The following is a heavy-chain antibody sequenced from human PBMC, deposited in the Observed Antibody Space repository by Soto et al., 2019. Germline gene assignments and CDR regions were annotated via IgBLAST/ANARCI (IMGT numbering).Heavy chain of an antibody. J-gene: IGHJ4*02. V-gene: IGHV3-9*01. D-gene: IGHD6-19*01. Sequence: EVQLVESGGGLVQPGRSLRLSCAASGFTFDDYAMHWVRQAPGKGLEWVSGISWNSGSIGYADSVKGRFTISRDNAKNSLYLQMNSLRAEDTALYYCAKDRGLVLSFYVVYWGKGTLVNVSS. CDR2: ISWNSGSI. CDR1: GFTFDDYA. CDR3: AKDRGLVLSFYVVY.